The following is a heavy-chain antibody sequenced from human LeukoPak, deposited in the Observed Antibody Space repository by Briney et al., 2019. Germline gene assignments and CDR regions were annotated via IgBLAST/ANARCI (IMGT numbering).Heavy chain of an antibody. V-gene: IGHV3-23*01. CDR3: AKIRGYYGSGSYLGGNYFDY. CDR1: GFTFSSYA. CDR2: ISGSGGST. J-gene: IGHJ4*02. D-gene: IGHD3-10*01. Sequence: GGSLRLSCAASGFTFSSYAISWARQAPGKGLEWVSAISGSGGSTYYADSVKGRFTISRDNSKNTLYLQMNSLRAEDTAVYYCAKIRGYYGSGSYLGGNYFDYWGQGTLVTVSS.